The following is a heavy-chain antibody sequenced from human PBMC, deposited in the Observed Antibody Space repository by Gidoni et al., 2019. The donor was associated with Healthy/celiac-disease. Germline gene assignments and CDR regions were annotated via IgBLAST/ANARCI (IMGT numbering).Heavy chain of an antibody. CDR2: ISGSGGST. CDR3: AKDGVWFGELLHPYYFDY. D-gene: IGHD3-10*01. V-gene: IGHV3-23*01. Sequence: EVQMLESGGGLVQPGGSLRLSSAAPGFTFCSHAMSWVRQAPGKGLGWVSAISGSGGSTYYAKSVKGRFTISRDNSKNTVYLQMNSLRAEDTAVYYGAKDGVWFGELLHPYYFDYWGQGTLVTVSS. CDR1: GFTFCSHA. J-gene: IGHJ4*02.